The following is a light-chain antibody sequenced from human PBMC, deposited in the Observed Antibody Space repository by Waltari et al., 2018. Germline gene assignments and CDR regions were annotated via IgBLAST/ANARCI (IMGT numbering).Light chain of an antibody. V-gene: IGLV2-14*01. CDR3: ASYPSTSIHVL. CDR1: SSDVGGYNY. CDR2: DFT. Sequence: QSALTQPASVSGSPGQSITIPCTGTSSDVGGYNYVSWYQQPPGNAPKLLIFDFTQRPSGVSDRFSGSKSGNTASLTISGLQAEDEADYYCASYPSTSIHVLFGGGTKLTVL. J-gene: IGLJ2*01.